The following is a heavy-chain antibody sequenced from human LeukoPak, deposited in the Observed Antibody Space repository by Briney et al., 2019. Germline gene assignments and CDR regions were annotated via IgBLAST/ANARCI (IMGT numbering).Heavy chain of an antibody. CDR2: INHSGST. CDR1: GGSFSGYY. V-gene: IGHV4-34*01. CDR3: ARLETIFGVASDFDY. J-gene: IGHJ4*02. Sequence: SETLSLTCAVYGGSFSGYYWSWNRQPSGKGLEWIGEINHSGSTNYNPSLKSRVTISVDTSKNQFSLKLSSVTAADTAVYYCARLETIFGVASDFDYWGQGTLVTVSS. D-gene: IGHD3-3*01.